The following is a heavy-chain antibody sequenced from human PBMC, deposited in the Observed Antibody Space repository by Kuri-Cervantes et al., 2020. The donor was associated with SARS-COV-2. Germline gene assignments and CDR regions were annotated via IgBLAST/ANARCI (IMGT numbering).Heavy chain of an antibody. Sequence: GGSLTLSCAASGFTFSSYNMHWVRQPPGKGLEWVAIISFYRHDAHYADSVKGRFTISRDNSKNTLYLQMDSLTTEDTAVYYCARESSSSLNYYYGMDIWGQGTSVTVSS. J-gene: IGHJ6*02. V-gene: IGHV3-30*04. CDR3: ARESSSSLNYYYGMDI. CDR2: ISFYRHDA. D-gene: IGHD6-6*01. CDR1: GFTFSSYN.